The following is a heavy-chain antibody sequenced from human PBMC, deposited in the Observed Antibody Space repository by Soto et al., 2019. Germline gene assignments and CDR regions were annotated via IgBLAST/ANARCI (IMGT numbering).Heavy chain of an antibody. CDR2: IYYSGST. Sequence: PSETLSLTCTVSGGSISTYYWSCIRQPPGKGLEWIGYIYYSGSTNYNPSLKSRVTISVDTSKNQSSLNLSSVTAADTAVYYGARNLDCHNPYISDYRGHGPLVTVSS. CDR1: GGSISTYY. D-gene: IGHD2-21*01. CDR3: ARNLDCHNPYISDY. V-gene: IGHV4-59*01. J-gene: IGHJ4*01.